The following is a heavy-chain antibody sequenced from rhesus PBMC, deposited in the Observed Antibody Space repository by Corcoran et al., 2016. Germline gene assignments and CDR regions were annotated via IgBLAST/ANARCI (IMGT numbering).Heavy chain of an antibody. D-gene: IGHD1-44*02. V-gene: IGHV4-106*01. J-gene: IGHJ4*01. CDR1: GGSISDDYY. Sequence: QVQLQESGPGLVKPSETLSLTCAVSGGSISDDYYWSWIRPPPGKGLEWIGYIYGSGGGTNSNPSLKNRVPLSIDTSKNEFSLKLSSVAAADTAVYYCARGGYSQRNGGQGVLVTVSS. CDR3: ARGGYSQRN. CDR2: IYGSGGGT.